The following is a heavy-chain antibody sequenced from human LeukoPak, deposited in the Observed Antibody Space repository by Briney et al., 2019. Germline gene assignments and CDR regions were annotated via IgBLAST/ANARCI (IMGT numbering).Heavy chain of an antibody. V-gene: IGHV1-46*01. Sequence: ASGKVSCKASGYTFTTYYMHWVRQAPGQGLVWMGLINPSGGGTRYAQKFQGRVTMTRDTSTSTVYMELSSLRSEDTAVYYCASGYKTVSVFDHWGQGTLVTVSS. CDR1: GYTFTTYY. CDR2: INPSGGGT. J-gene: IGHJ4*02. D-gene: IGHD5-24*01. CDR3: ASGYKTVSVFDH.